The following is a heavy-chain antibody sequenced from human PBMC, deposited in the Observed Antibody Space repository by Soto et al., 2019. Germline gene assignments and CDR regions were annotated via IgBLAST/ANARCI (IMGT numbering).Heavy chain of an antibody. J-gene: IGHJ4*02. D-gene: IGHD5-12*01. V-gene: IGHV3-30*18. CDR3: AKEGSVVATTPDFDY. CDR1: GFTFSSYG. Sequence: QVQLVESGGGVVQPGRSLRLSCAASGFTFSSYGMHWVRQAPGKGLEWVAVISYDGSYKYYADSMKGRVTISRDNPKNTLYVQMNSLGAEDTAVYYCAKEGSVVATTPDFDYWGQGTLVTVSS. CDR2: ISYDGSYK.